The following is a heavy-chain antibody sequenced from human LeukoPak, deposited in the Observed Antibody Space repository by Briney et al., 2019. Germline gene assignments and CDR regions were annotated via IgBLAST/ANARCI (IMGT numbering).Heavy chain of an antibody. CDR3: AREVRGYSYGYFDY. CDR1: GGSISSGDYY. D-gene: IGHD5-18*01. Sequence: SQTLPLTCTVSGGSISSGDYYWSWIRQPPGKGLEWIGYIYYSGSTYYNPSLKSRVTISVDTSKNQFSLKLSSVTAADTAVYYCAREVRGYSYGYFDYWGQGTLVTVSS. J-gene: IGHJ4*02. CDR2: IYYSGST. V-gene: IGHV4-30-4*01.